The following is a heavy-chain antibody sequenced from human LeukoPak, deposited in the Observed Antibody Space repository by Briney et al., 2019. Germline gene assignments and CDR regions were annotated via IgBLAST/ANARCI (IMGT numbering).Heavy chain of an antibody. D-gene: IGHD2-2*01. CDR1: GGTVRSYY. J-gene: IGHJ5*02. CDR3: ARRLKPRGIVVVPAADGWFDP. V-gene: IGHV4-59*02. Sequence: PSETLSLTCTVSGGTVRSYYWSWIRQPPGKGLEWIGYIYYSGSTNYNPSLKSRVTISVDTSKNQFSLKLSSVTAADTAVYYCARRLKPRGIVVVPAADGWFDPWGQGTLVTVSS. CDR2: IYYSGST.